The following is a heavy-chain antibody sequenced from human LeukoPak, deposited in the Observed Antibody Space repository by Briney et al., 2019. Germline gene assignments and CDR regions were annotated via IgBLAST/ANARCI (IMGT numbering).Heavy chain of an antibody. CDR2: TYYRSKWYN. V-gene: IGHV6-1*01. CDR3: ARDLGGSGWYGDYYYGMDV. D-gene: IGHD6-19*01. CDR1: GDSVSSDIAA. Sequence: SQTLSLTCAISGDSVSSDIAAWTWIRQSPSRGLEWLGRTYYRSKWYNDYAVSVKSRITINPDTSKNQFSLQLNSVTPEDTAVYYCARDLGGSGWYGDYYYGMDVWGQGTTVTVSS. J-gene: IGHJ6*02.